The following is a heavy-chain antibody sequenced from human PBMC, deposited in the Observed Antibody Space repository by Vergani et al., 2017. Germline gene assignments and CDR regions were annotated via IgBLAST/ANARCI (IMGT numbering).Heavy chain of an antibody. V-gene: IGHV3-53*03. CDR2: IYGGGST. Sequence: VQLQESGPGLVKPSETLSLTCTVSGGSISSYYWSWIRQPPGKGLEWVSVIYGGGSTYYADSVKGRFTISRDNSKNTLYLQMNSLRAEDTAVYYCARASYSSSGXFDYWGQGTLVTVSS. CDR3: ARASYSSSGXFDY. CDR1: GGSISSYY. J-gene: IGHJ4*02. D-gene: IGHD6-13*01.